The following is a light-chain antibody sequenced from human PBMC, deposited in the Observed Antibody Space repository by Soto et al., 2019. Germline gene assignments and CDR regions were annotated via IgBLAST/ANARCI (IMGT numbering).Light chain of an antibody. CDR1: SSNIGVNS. CDR3: GSWDSSLSAYV. J-gene: IGLJ1*01. V-gene: IGLV1-51*01. Sequence: HSLLTQPPSVSAAPGQKVTISCSGSSSNIGVNSVSWYQQLPGTAPKLLIYDDNKRPSGIPDRFSGSKSGTSATLGITGFQTGDEADYYCGSWDSSLSAYVFGTGTKVTVL. CDR2: DDN.